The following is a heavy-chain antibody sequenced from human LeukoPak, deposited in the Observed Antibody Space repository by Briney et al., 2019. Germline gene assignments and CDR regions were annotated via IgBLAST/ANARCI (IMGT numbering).Heavy chain of an antibody. CDR1: GYTFSSYS. Sequence: GGSLRLSCAASGYTFSSYSMNGVPRAPGKGLEGVTSISRSISYIYYADKEKARFTISRVNAKNEMYLQTNSLRAEDTAVYYCARGYCTNGGCYLPWFGPWGQGTLVTVSS. J-gene: IGHJ5*02. D-gene: IGHD2-8*01. CDR2: ISRSISYI. CDR3: ARGYCTNGGCYLPWFGP. V-gene: IGHV3-21*01.